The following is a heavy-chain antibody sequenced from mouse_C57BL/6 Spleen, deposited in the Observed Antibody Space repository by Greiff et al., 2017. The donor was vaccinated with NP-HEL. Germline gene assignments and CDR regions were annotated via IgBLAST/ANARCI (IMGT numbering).Heavy chain of an antibody. Sequence: QVQLQQPGAALVKPGASVKLSCKASGYTFTSYWMHWVKQRPGQGLEWIGMIHPNSGSTNYNEKFNSKATLTVDKSSSTAYMQRSSLTSEDSAVYYCARKKQKFFAYWGQGTLVTVSA. J-gene: IGHJ3*01. CDR1: GYTFTSYW. D-gene: IGHD1-3*01. V-gene: IGHV1-64*01. CDR2: IHPNSGST. CDR3: ARKKQKFFAY.